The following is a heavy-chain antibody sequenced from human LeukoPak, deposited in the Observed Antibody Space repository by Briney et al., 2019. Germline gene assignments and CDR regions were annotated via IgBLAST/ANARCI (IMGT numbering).Heavy chain of an antibody. D-gene: IGHD6-19*01. Sequence: SETLSLTCAVYGGSFSGYYWSWIRQPPGKGLEWIGEINHSGSTNYNPSLRSRVTVSVHTSKNQLSLKLSSVAAADTAVYYCARQWLVSPLFDYWGQGTLVTVSS. CDR1: GGSFSGYY. J-gene: IGHJ4*02. CDR3: ARQWLVSPLFDY. V-gene: IGHV4-34*01. CDR2: INHSGST.